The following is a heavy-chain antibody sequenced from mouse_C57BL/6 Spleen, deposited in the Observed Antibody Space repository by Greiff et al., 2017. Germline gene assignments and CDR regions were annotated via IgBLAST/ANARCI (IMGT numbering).Heavy chain of an antibody. CDR1: GFTFSSYT. V-gene: IGHV5-9*01. Sequence: EVKLVESGGGLVKPGGSLKLSCAASGFTFSSYTMSWVRQTPEKRLEWVATISGGGGNTYYPDSVKGRFTISRDNAKNTLYLQMSSLRSEDTALYYCARHGSWDYFDYWGQGTTLTVSS. J-gene: IGHJ2*01. CDR3: ARHGSWDYFDY. D-gene: IGHD4-1*01. CDR2: ISGGGGNT.